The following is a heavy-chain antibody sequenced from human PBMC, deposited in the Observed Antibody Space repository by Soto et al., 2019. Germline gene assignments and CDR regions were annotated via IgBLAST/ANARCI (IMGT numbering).Heavy chain of an antibody. J-gene: IGHJ5*02. D-gene: IGHD6-13*01. Sequence: GGSLRLSCAASGFTYNNYAMSWVRQAPGKGLEWVSAISGHNDNTYYADSVKGRFTISRDNSENTLYLQMNSLRAEDTAIYYCAKAPGIAAAGFNWFDPWGQGTLVTVSS. CDR2: ISGHNDNT. V-gene: IGHV3-23*01. CDR1: GFTYNNYA. CDR3: AKAPGIAAAGFNWFDP.